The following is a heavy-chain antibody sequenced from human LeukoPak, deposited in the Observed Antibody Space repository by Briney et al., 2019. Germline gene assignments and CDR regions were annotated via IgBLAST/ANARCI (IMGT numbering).Heavy chain of an antibody. J-gene: IGHJ2*01. CDR2: IYYSGST. D-gene: IGHD6-13*01. Sequence: PSETLSLTCTVSGGSISSYYWSWIRQPPGKGLEWIGYIYYSGSTNYNPSLKSRVTISVDTSKNQFSLKLSSVTAADTAVYYCARQGDDGSSWPYWYFDLWGRGTLVTVSS. CDR1: GGSISSYY. V-gene: IGHV4-59*08. CDR3: ARQGDDGSSWPYWYFDL.